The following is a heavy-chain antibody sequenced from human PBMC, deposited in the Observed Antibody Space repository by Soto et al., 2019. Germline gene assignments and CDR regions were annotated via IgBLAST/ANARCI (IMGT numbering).Heavy chain of an antibody. V-gene: IGHV1-2*02. D-gene: IGHD3-3*01. Sequence: ASVKVSCKASGYTFTGYYMHWVRQAPGQGLEWMGWINPNSGGTNYAQKFQGRVTTTRDTSISTAYMALSRLRSDDTAVYYCARDRGDFWSGYYHDAFDIWGQGTMVTVSS. CDR3: ARDRGDFWSGYYHDAFDI. CDR1: GYTFTGYY. J-gene: IGHJ3*02. CDR2: INPNSGGT.